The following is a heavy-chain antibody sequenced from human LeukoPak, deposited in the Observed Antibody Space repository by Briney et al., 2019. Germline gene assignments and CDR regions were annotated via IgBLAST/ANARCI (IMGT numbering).Heavy chain of an antibody. CDR3: ARGGPSRARPPPFDY. Sequence: ASVKVSCKASGYSFTDYYIHWVRQAPGQGLEWMGWINPNSGGTNYAQKFQGRVTMTRDTSISTAYMELSRLRSDDTAVYYCARGGPSRARPPPFDYWGQGTLVTVSS. J-gene: IGHJ4*02. V-gene: IGHV1-2*02. CDR2: INPNSGGT. D-gene: IGHD6-6*01. CDR1: GYSFTDYY.